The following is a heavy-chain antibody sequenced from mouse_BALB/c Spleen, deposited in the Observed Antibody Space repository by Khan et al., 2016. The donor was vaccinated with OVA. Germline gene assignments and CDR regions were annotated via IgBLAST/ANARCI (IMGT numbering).Heavy chain of an antibody. CDR3: ARHGAYYGNYDWFAY. Sequence: EVELVESGGGLVKPGGSLKFSCAASGFTFSSYAMSWVRQTPEKRLDWVATISSGGSYTYYPDSVKGRFNISRDNAKNTLYLQMSSLRSEDTAMYYCARHGAYYGNYDWFAYWGHGTLVTVSA. J-gene: IGHJ3*01. V-gene: IGHV5-9-3*01. CDR2: ISSGGSYT. D-gene: IGHD2-10*01. CDR1: GFTFSSYA.